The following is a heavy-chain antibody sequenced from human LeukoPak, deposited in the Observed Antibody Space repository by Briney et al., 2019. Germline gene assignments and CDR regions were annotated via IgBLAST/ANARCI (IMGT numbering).Heavy chain of an antibody. J-gene: IGHJ6*02. CDR3: TRGGGLDV. Sequence: GGSLRLSCAASGFTFSSYWMNWARQAPGKGLEWVASINHNGNVNYYVDSVKGRFTISRDNAKNSLYLQMGNLRAEDTAVYFCTRGGGLDVWGQGATVTVSS. CDR2: INHNGNVN. D-gene: IGHD3-16*01. CDR1: GFTFSSYW. V-gene: IGHV3-7*03.